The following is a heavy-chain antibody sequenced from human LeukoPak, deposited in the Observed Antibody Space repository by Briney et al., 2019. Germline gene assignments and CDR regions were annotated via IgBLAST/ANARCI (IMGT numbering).Heavy chain of an antibody. Sequence: PGGSLRLSCAASGFTVSSNYMSWVRQAPGRGPEWVSGISGSGGSTYYTDSVKGRFTISRDNSKNTLYLQMNGLRAEDTAVYYCAKDLNYYDNSGSFDYWGQGTLVTVSS. D-gene: IGHD3-22*01. CDR2: ISGSGGST. J-gene: IGHJ4*02. CDR1: GFTVSSNY. CDR3: AKDLNYYDNSGSFDY. V-gene: IGHV3-23*01.